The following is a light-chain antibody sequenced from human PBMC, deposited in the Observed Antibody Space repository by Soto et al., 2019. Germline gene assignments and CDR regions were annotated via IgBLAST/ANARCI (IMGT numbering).Light chain of an antibody. CDR3: QSYDSSLSVFYV. J-gene: IGLJ1*01. V-gene: IGLV1-40*01. CDR1: SSNIGAGYD. CDR2: GNS. Sequence: QSVLTQPPSVSGAPGQRVAISCTGNSSNIGAGYDVHWYQQLPGTAPKLLIYGNSNRPSGVPDRFSGSKSGTSASLAITGLQAEDEADYYCQSYDSSLSVFYVFGTGTKVTVL.